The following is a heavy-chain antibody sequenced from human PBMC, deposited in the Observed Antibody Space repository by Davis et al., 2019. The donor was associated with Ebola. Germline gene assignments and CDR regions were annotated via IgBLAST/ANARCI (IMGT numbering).Heavy chain of an antibody. CDR1: GGSISNSSYY. Sequence: SETLSLTCTVSGGSISNSSYYWGWIRQPPGKGLEWIGSIYYSGSTYYNPSLKSRVTISVDTSKNQFSLKLSSVTAADTAVYYCARRGIPTFYGMDVWGQGTTVTVSS. J-gene: IGHJ6*02. CDR2: IYYSGST. V-gene: IGHV4-39*01. CDR3: ARRGIPTFYGMDV. D-gene: IGHD2-2*02.